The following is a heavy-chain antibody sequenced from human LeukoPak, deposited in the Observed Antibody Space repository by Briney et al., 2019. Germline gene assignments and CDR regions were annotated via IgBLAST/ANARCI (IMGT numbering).Heavy chain of an antibody. CDR2: MNPNSGNT. D-gene: IGHD3-22*01. J-gene: IGHJ4*02. V-gene: IGHV1-8*03. CDR3: ARGGNYYDSSGIIDY. CDR1: GYTFTSYY. Sequence: ASVKVSCKASGYTFTSYYMHWVRQATGQGLEWMGWMNPNSGNTGYAQKFQGRATITRNTSISTAYMELSSLRSEDTAVYYCARGGNYYDSSGIIDYWGQGTLVTVSS.